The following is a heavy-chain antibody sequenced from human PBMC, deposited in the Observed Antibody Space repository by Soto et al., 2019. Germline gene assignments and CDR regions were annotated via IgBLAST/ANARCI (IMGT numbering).Heavy chain of an antibody. D-gene: IGHD3-3*01. CDR2: ISYDGSNK. CDR1: GFTFSSYA. J-gene: IGHJ6*02. Sequence: GGSLRLSCAASGFTFSSYAMHWVRQAPGKGLEWVAVISYDGSNKYYADSVKGRFTISRDNSKNTLYLQMNSLRAEDTAVYYCAREFLRSSPYYYGMDVWGQGTTVTV. V-gene: IGHV3-30-3*01. CDR3: AREFLRSSPYYYGMDV.